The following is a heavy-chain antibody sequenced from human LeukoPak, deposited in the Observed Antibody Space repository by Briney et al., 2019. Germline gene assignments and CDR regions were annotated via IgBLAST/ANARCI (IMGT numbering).Heavy chain of an antibody. CDR1: GGSISSSSYY. CDR2: IYYSGST. Sequence: SETLSLTCTVSGGSISSSSYYWGWIRQPPGKGLEWIGSIYYSGSTYYNPSLKSRVTISVDTSKNQFSVKLSSVTAADSAVYYCARLGDPWGQGTLVTVSS. D-gene: IGHD3-16*01. CDR3: ARLGDP. J-gene: IGHJ5*02. V-gene: IGHV4-39*01.